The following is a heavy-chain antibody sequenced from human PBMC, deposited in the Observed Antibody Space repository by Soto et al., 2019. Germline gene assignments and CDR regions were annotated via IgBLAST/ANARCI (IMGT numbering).Heavy chain of an antibody. V-gene: IGHV5-51*01. Sequence: PGESLKISCKGSGYSFTSYWIGWVRQMPGKGLEWMGIIYPGDSDTRYSPSFQGQVTISADKSISTAYLQWSSLKASDTAMYYCARRDGAGTTHLAFIPSSFDYWGQGTLVTVSS. J-gene: IGHJ4*02. CDR2: IYPGDSDT. D-gene: IGHD1-7*01. CDR3: ARRDGAGTTHLAFIPSSFDY. CDR1: GYSFTSYW.